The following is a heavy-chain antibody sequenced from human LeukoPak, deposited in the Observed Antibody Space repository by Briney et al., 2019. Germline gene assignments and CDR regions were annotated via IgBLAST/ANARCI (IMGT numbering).Heavy chain of an antibody. CDR2: IYYTGST. D-gene: IGHD3-10*01. Sequence: SETLSLTCTVSGDSISTSSYYWGWIRQPPGKGLEWIGSIYYTGSTYYNPSLKSRVTMSVDTSKNQFSLKLSSVTAADTAVYYCARDNYYYGSGSYYFDYWGQGTLVTVSS. V-gene: IGHV4-39*07. CDR1: GDSISTSSYY. J-gene: IGHJ4*02. CDR3: ARDNYYYGSGSYYFDY.